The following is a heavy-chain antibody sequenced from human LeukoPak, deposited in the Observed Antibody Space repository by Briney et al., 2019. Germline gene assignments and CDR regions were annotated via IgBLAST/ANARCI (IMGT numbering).Heavy chain of an antibody. CDR3: ARDAYRQIGTDY. CDR1: GFTFSAYY. V-gene: IGHV3-11*04. Sequence: PGGSLRLSRAPSGFTFSAYYTSLIRQPPGKGLEWVSSITSSGSTIYYADSVKGPFTISRDNAKSSLCLQMKGLGAEDTAVYYCARDAYRQIGTDYWGQGTLVIVSS. J-gene: IGHJ4*02. CDR2: ITSSGSTI. D-gene: IGHD4-11*01.